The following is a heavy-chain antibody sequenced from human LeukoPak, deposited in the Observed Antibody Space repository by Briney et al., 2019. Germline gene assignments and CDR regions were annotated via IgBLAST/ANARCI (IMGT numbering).Heavy chain of an antibody. J-gene: IGHJ5*02. CDR3: TREGMGTTFSAWFDP. CDR1: GFTFSYYG. D-gene: IGHD1-7*01. Sequence: PGGSLRLSCAASGFTFSYYGMHWVRQAPGKGLEWVAFIRYVERDKYYADSVKGRFTISRDNSKNTLYLQMNSLRDDDTAVYYCTREGMGTTFSAWFDPWGQGTLVTVSS. V-gene: IGHV3-30*02. CDR2: IRYVERDK.